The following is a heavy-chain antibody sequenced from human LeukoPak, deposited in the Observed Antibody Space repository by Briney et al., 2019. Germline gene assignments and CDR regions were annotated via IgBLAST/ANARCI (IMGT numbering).Heavy chain of an antibody. CDR2: IYYSGST. D-gene: IGHD2-15*01. CDR1: GGSISSSSYY. CDR3: ARDGGYSKPNWFDP. Sequence: SETLSLTCTVSGGSISSSSYYWGWIRQPSGKGLEWIGSIYYSGSTYYNPSLKSRVTISVDTSKNQFSLKLSSVTAADTAVYYCARDGGYSKPNWFDPWGQGTLVTVSS. J-gene: IGHJ5*02. V-gene: IGHV4-39*07.